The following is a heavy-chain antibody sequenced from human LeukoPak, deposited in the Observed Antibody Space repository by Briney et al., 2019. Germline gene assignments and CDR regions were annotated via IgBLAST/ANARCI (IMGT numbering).Heavy chain of an antibody. CDR1: VYTFTSYY. Sequence: ASVKVSCKASVYTFTSYYMHWVRQAPGQGLDGMGIINPSGGSTSYAQKFQGRGTMTRDTSTSTVYMELSSLRSEDTAVYYCARERAGGFDYWGQGTLVTVSS. CDR2: INPSGGST. V-gene: IGHV1-46*01. CDR3: ARERAGGFDY. J-gene: IGHJ4*02.